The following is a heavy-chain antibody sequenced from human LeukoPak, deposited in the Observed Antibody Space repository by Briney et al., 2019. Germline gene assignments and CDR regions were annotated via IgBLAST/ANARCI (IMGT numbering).Heavy chain of an antibody. CDR2: VHLDGRT. Sequence: SETLSLTCGVSGGSVSSTNWWTWIRQPPGKGLEWIGEVHLDGRTNYNPSLKSRVTISVDTSKNQFSLKLSSVTAADTAVYYCARHQTILGIDYWGQGTLVTVSS. V-gene: IGHV4-4*02. J-gene: IGHJ4*02. CDR1: GGSVSSTNW. CDR3: ARHQTILGIDY.